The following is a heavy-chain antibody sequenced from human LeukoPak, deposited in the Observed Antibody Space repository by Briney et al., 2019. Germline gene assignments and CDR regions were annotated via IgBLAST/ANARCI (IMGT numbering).Heavy chain of an antibody. D-gene: IGHD2-15*01. CDR2: IYSGGRT. CDR1: GFTVSSNY. Sequence: PGGSLRLSCTASGFTVSSNYMSWVRQAPGKGLEWVSLIYSGGRTYHADSVKGRFTISRDNFKNTLYLQMNSLRAEDSAVYYCASKLGSYCSGSNCHNYYYYMDVWGKGTTVTVSS. J-gene: IGHJ6*03. CDR3: ASKLGSYCSGSNCHNYYYYMDV. V-gene: IGHV3-53*01.